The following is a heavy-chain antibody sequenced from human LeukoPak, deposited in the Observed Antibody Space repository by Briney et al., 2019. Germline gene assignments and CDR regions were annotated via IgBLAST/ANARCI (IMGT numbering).Heavy chain of an antibody. CDR2: INPNSGGT. J-gene: IGHJ6*02. CDR1: GYTFTGYY. D-gene: IGHD2-15*01. CDR3: ARGDIVVVVAASGMDV. Sequence: ASVKVSCKASGYTFTGYYMHWVRQAPGQGPEWMGWINPNSGGTNYAQKFQGRVTMTRDTSISTAYMELSRLRFDDTAVYYCARGDIVVVVAASGMDVWGQGTTVTVSS. V-gene: IGHV1-2*02.